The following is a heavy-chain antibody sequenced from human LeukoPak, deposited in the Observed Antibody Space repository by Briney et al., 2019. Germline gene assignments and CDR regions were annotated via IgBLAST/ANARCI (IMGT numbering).Heavy chain of an antibody. CDR2: ISSSSTI. CDR1: GFTFSDYD. Sequence: GGSLRLSCVTSGFTFSDYDMNWIRQAPGKGLEWVSYISSSSTIYYADSVKGRFTISRDNAKNSLYLQMNSLRAEDTAVYYCARDLYYVGAFDIWGQGTMVTVSS. D-gene: IGHD3-16*01. J-gene: IGHJ3*02. V-gene: IGHV3-69-1*01. CDR3: ARDLYYVGAFDI.